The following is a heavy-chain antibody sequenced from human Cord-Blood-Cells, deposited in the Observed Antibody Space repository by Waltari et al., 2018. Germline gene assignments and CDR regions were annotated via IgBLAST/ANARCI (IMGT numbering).Heavy chain of an antibody. CDR1: GYTFGSYY. V-gene: IGHV3-30-3*01. J-gene: IGHJ5*02. CDR3: ARRGWFDP. CDR2: ITNDGSNK. Sequence: QVKLVPLGGGVVQPRRCLRVSCAAFGYTFGSYYMHWVRQAPGKGMEWVAVITNDGSNKYYADAVKGRFTISRDNSKNTLYLKMKSLRAEDTAVDYCARRGWFDPWGQGTLVTVSS.